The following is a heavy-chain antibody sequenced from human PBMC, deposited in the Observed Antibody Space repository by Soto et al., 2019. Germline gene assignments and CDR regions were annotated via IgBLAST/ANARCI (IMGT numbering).Heavy chain of an antibody. J-gene: IGHJ5*02. Sequence: GGSLRLSCAASGFTFNNFAMSWVRQAPGQGLEWVSAIDGNGLSTYYADFVKGRFAISRDNSKNTVYLQMNSLRAEDTAIYYCAKDGSPRITIFGVVYNWFDPWGQGTLVTVSS. CDR3: AKDGSPRITIFGVVYNWFDP. V-gene: IGHV3-23*01. D-gene: IGHD3-3*01. CDR1: GFTFNNFA. CDR2: IDGNGLST.